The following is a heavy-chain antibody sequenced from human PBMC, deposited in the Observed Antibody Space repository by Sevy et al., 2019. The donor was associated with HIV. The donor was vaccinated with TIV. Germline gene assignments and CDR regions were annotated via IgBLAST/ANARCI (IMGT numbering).Heavy chain of an antibody. Sequence: GGSLRLSCAGSGFTFSTHAMHWVRQAPGKGLEWVAVISYDGSAELYADSVKGRFTISRDNSENTLYLQMNSLRNEDTAMYYCARDGVYSIDWYPGYWGQGILVTVSS. CDR2: ISYDGSAE. D-gene: IGHD6-19*01. V-gene: IGHV3-30*03. CDR3: ARDGVYSIDWYPGY. CDR1: GFTFSTHA. J-gene: IGHJ4*02.